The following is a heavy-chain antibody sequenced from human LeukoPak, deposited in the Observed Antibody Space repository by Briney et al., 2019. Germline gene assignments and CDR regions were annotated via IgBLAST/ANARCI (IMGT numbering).Heavy chain of an antibody. CDR1: GFTFSNYA. Sequence: PGGSLRLSCAGSGFTFSNYAMHWVRQAPGKGLEFVSAITTNGGTTYYANSVKGRFTISRDNSKNTLYLHMGSLRAEDMAVYYCAKSAAAGPYYYYGMDVWGQGTTVTVSS. CDR3: AKSAAAGPYYYYGMDV. J-gene: IGHJ6*02. CDR2: ITTNGGTT. D-gene: IGHD6-13*01. V-gene: IGHV3-64*01.